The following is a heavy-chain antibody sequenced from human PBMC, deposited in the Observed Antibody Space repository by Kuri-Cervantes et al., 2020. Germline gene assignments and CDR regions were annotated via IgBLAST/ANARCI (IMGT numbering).Heavy chain of an antibody. CDR3: ARDREGYYLVGTDYYYGMDV. V-gene: IGHV1-8*01. J-gene: IGHJ6*02. Sequence: ASVKVSCKASGYTFTSYDINWVRQATGQGLEWMGWMNPNSGNTGYAQKFQGRVTMTTDTSTSTAYMELRSLRSDDTAVYYCARDREGYYLVGTDYYYGMDVWGQGTTVTVSS. D-gene: IGHD3-3*01. CDR2: MNPNSGNT. CDR1: GYTFTSYD.